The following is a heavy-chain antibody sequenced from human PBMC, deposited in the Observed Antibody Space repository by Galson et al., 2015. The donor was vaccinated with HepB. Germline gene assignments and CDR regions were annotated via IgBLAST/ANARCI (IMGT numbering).Heavy chain of an antibody. D-gene: IGHD6-13*01. Sequence: CAISGDSVSSNSAAWNWIRQSPSRGLEWLGRTYYRSKWYNDYAVSVKSRITINPDTSKNQFSLQLNSVTPEDTAVYYCARVHSIGAAGDDDAFDIWGQGTMVTVSS. J-gene: IGHJ3*02. CDR2: TYYRSKWYN. CDR1: GDSVSSNSAA. CDR3: ARVHSIGAAGDDDAFDI. V-gene: IGHV6-1*01.